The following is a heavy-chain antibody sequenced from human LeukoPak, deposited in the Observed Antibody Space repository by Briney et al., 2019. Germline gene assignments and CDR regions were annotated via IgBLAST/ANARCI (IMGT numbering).Heavy chain of an antibody. CDR1: GFTFNSYA. D-gene: IGHD2-2*02. J-gene: IGHJ1*01. Sequence: GGSLRLSCAASGFTFNSYAMSWVRQAPGKGLEWVSAISGSGGSTYYADSVKGRFTISRDNSKYTLYLQMNSLGAEDTAVYYCVKDGGYCSSTSCYTVPAQHWGQGTLVTVSS. CDR2: ISGSGGST. CDR3: VKDGGYCSSTSCYTVPAQH. V-gene: IGHV3-23*01.